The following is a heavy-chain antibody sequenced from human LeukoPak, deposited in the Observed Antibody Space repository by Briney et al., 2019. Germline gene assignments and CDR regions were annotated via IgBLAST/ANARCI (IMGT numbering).Heavy chain of an antibody. CDR3: AKGVVYYYDSSGYTGGYMDV. J-gene: IGHJ6*03. CDR1: GFTFSSYG. CDR2: ISSSGSTI. D-gene: IGHD3-22*01. Sequence: PGGSLRLSCAASGFTFSSYGMSWVRQAPGKGLEWVSYISSSGSTIYYADSVKGRFTISGDNAKSSLYLQMNSLRAEDTAVYYCAKGVVYYYDSSGYTGGYMDVWGKGTTVTVSS. V-gene: IGHV3-48*04.